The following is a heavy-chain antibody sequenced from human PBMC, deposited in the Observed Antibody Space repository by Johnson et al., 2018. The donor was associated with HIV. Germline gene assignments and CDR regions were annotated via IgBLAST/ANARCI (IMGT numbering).Heavy chain of an antibody. CDR3: ASGVTPRAPLRI. J-gene: IGHJ3*02. D-gene: IGHD2-21*02. Sequence: QVQLVESGGGVVQPGGSLRLSCAASGFTFGSYGMHWVRQAPGKGLEWVAFIRYDGSNKYYADSVKGRFTISRDNSKNTLYLQMNSLRAEDTAVYYCASGVTPRAPLRIWGQGTMVTVSS. CDR2: IRYDGSNK. CDR1: GFTFGSYG. V-gene: IGHV3-30*02.